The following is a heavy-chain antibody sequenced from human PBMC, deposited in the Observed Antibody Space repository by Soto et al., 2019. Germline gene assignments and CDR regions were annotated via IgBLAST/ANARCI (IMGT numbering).Heavy chain of an antibody. CDR3: AKDLKYYDILTGPTHDAFDI. D-gene: IGHD3-9*01. V-gene: IGHV3-23*01. CDR2: ISGSGGST. CDR1: GFTFSSYA. Sequence: GGSLRLSCAASGFTFSSYAMSWVRQAPGKGLEWVSAISGSGGSTYYADSVKGRFTISRDKSKNTLYLQMNSLRAEDTAVYYCAKDLKYYDILTGPTHDAFDIWGQGTMVTVSS. J-gene: IGHJ3*02.